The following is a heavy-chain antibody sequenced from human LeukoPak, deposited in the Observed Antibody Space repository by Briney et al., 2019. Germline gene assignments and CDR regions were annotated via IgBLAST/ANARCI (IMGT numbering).Heavy chain of an antibody. D-gene: IGHD3-10*01. Sequence: ASVKVSCKVSGYTLTELSMHWVRQAPGKGLEWMGGFDPEDGETTYAQKFQGRVTMTEDTSTDTAYMELSSLRSEDTAVYYCATGRITMVRGVIKYDYWGQGTLVTVSS. V-gene: IGHV1-24*01. CDR3: ATGRITMVRGVIKYDY. CDR2: FDPEDGET. CDR1: GYTLTELS. J-gene: IGHJ4*02.